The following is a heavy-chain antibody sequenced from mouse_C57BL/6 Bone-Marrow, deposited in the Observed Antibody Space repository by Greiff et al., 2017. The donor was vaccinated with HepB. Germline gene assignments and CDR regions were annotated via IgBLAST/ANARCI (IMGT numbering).Heavy chain of an antibody. CDR3: ARDRGYYGSSYFDY. Sequence: DVMLVESGGGLVKPGGSLKLSCAASGFTFSSYAMSWVRQTPEKRLEWVATISDGGSYTYYPDNVKGRFTISRDNAKNNLYLQMSHLKSEDTAMYYCARDRGYYGSSYFDYWGQGTTLTVSS. D-gene: IGHD1-1*01. CDR1: GFTFSSYA. V-gene: IGHV5-4*01. J-gene: IGHJ2*01. CDR2: ISDGGSYT.